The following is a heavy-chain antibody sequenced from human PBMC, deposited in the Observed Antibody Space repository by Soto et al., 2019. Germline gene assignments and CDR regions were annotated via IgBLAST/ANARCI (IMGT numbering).Heavy chain of an antibody. CDR3: AYNRYPAGGALHL. CDR2: MYYTGSA. D-gene: IGHD1-1*01. CDR1: GDSISNYY. V-gene: IGHV4-59*12. Sequence: SETLSLTCAVSGDSISNYYWNWIRQPPGKGLEWIGYMYYTGSANYNPSLKSRVTLSVDTSNSQFSLNLSSVTAADTAVYHCAYNRYPAGGALHLCGQGTTVTVSS. J-gene: IGHJ6*02.